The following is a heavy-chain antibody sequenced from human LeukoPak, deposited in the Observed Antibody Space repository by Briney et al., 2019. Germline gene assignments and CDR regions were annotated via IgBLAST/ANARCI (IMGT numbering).Heavy chain of an antibody. D-gene: IGHD3-22*01. Sequence: GASVKVSCKASGYTFTGHYMHWVRQAPGQGLEWMAWINPYNGGTNYAQRFQGRVTVATDTSIGTAYMELSRLRSDDTAVYYCARAPDSDSSGYSHWGQGTLVTVAP. J-gene: IGHJ4*02. CDR1: GYTFTGHY. CDR3: ARAPDSDSSGYSH. CDR2: INPYNGGT. V-gene: IGHV1-2*02.